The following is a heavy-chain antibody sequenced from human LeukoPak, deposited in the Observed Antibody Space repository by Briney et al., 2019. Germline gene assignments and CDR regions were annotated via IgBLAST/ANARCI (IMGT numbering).Heavy chain of an antibody. V-gene: IGHV1-8*01. D-gene: IGHD2/OR15-2a*01. J-gene: IGHJ5*02. CDR2: MNPNSGDT. Sequence: GASVKVSCKASGYTFTSHDINWVRQATGQGLEWMGWMNPNSGDTGYAQKFQGRVMMTRDTSTSTAYMELSSLRSDDTAVYYCARMDWSTSRPEINWFDPWGQGTLVTVSS. CDR3: ARMDWSTSRPEINWFDP. CDR1: GYTFTSHD.